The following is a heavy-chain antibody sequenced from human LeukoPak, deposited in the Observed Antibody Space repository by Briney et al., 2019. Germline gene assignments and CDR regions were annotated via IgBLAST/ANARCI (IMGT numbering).Heavy chain of an antibody. CDR1: GYTFTSYD. D-gene: IGHD4-23*01. Sequence: ASVKASCKASGYTFTSYDTNWVRQATGQGLGWMGWMNPNSGNTGYAQKFQGRVTMTRNTSISTAYMELSSLRSEDTALYYCAKDTGGNGAYFYAMDVWGQGTSVTVSS. CDR3: AKDTGGNGAYFYAMDV. J-gene: IGHJ6*02. CDR2: MNPNSGNT. V-gene: IGHV1-8*01.